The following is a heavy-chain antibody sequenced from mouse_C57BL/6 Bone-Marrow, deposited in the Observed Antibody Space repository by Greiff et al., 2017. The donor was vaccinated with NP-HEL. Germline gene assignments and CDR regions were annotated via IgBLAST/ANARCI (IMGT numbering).Heavy chain of an antibody. CDR2: IYPSDSDT. V-gene: IGHV1-50*01. D-gene: IGHD1-1*01. J-gene: IGHJ1*03. CDR1: GYTFTSYW. CDR3: ARVVYYYGSSYGYFDV. Sequence: VQLQQPGAELVKPGASVKLSCKASGYTFTSYWMQWVKQRPGQGLEWIGKIYPSDSDTNYNQKFKGKATLTEDTSSSTAYMQLSSLTSEDSAVYYCARVVYYYGSSYGYFDVWGTGTTVTVSS.